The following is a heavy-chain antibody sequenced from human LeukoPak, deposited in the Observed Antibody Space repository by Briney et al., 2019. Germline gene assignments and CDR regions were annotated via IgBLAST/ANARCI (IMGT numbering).Heavy chain of an antibody. CDR3: AKDLRVAGNRDYFDY. CDR1: GFTFSSYA. Sequence: GGSLRLSCAASGFTFSSYAMSWVRQAPGKGLEWVSAISGSGGSTYYADSVKGRFTISRDNSKNTLYLQMNSLRAEDTAVYYCAKDLRVAGNRDYFDYWGQGTLVTVSS. CDR2: ISGSGGST. J-gene: IGHJ4*02. V-gene: IGHV3-23*01. D-gene: IGHD6-19*01.